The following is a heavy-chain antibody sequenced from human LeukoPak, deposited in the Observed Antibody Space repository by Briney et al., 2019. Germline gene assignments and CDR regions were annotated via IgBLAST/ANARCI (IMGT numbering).Heavy chain of an antibody. V-gene: IGHV3-23*01. CDR3: ARDRLVVPRHAFAI. J-gene: IGHJ3*02. CDR1: GFTFSSYA. CDR2: LSGSGGST. D-gene: IGHD2-15*01. Sequence: PGGSLRLSCAVSGFTFSSYAMSWVRQAPGKGLEWVSTLSGSGGSTHYADSVKGRFTISRDNSKNTLFLQMNTLRAEDTAIYYCARDRLVVPRHAFAIWGQGTVVTVSS.